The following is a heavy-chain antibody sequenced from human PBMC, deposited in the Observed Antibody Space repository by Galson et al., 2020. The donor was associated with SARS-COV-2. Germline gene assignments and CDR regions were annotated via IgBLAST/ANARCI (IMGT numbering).Heavy chain of an antibody. CDR1: GYTFTSYG. Sequence: ASVKVSCKASGYTFTSYGISWVRQAPGQGLEWMGWISAYNGNTNYAQKLQGRVTMTTDTSTSTAYMELRSLRSDDTAVYYCAREELYDILTGYYQIGMDVWGQGTTVTVSS. J-gene: IGHJ6*02. D-gene: IGHD3-9*01. V-gene: IGHV1-18*01. CDR2: ISAYNGNT. CDR3: AREELYDILTGYYQIGMDV.